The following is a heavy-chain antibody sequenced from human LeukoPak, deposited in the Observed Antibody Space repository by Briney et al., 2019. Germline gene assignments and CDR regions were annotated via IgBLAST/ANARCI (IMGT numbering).Heavy chain of an antibody. CDR1: GGSISSYF. J-gene: IGHJ5*02. D-gene: IGHD6-13*01. V-gene: IGHV4-59*01. Sequence: SETLSLTCTVSGGSISSYFWSWIRQPPGKGLQWIGYIYYSGSTSYNPSLKSRVTISVGTSKNQFSLKLSSVTAADTAVYYCARGIGYSSSWHLDWFDPWGQGTLVTVSS. CDR3: ARGIGYSSSWHLDWFDP. CDR2: IYYSGST.